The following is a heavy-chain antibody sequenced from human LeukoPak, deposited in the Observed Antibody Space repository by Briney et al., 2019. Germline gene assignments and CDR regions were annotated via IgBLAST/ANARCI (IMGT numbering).Heavy chain of an antibody. J-gene: IGHJ5*02. CDR2: IYHSGST. D-gene: IGHD6-13*01. Sequence: SETLSLTCTVSGYSISSGYYWGWIRPPPGKGLEWIGSIYHSGSTYYNPSLKSRVTISLDTSKNQFSLKLSSVTAADTAIYYCARAYHSSWYLNWFDPGGQGTLVTVSS. CDR3: ARAYHSSWYLNWFDP. V-gene: IGHV4-38-2*02. CDR1: GYSISSGYY.